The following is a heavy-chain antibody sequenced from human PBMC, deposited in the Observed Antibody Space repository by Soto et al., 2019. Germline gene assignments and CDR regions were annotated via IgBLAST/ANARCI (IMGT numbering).Heavy chain of an antibody. D-gene: IGHD5-18*01. CDR2: IDPSDSYV. Sequence: GESLKLSCKGFGYSFTSYCISWVRQMPGKGLEWMGRIDPSDSYVNYSPSFQGHVTMSADKSISTAYLQWSSLKASDTAMYYCGRGREDKAEGWLEPWGQGTLVTVSS. CDR1: GYSFTSYC. V-gene: IGHV5-10-1*01. CDR3: GRGREDKAEGWLEP. J-gene: IGHJ5*02.